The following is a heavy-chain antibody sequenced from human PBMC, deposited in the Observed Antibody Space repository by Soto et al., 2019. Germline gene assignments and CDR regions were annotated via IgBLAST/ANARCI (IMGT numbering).Heavy chain of an antibody. D-gene: IGHD3-10*01. Sequence: SETLSLTCAVYGGSFSGYYWSWIRQPPGKGLEWIGEINHSGSTNYNPSLKSRVTISVDTSKNQFSLKLSSVTAADTAVYYCATRYGSGSRNWFDPWGQGTLVTVSS. CDR2: INHSGST. CDR3: ATRYGSGSRNWFDP. CDR1: GGSFSGYY. J-gene: IGHJ5*02. V-gene: IGHV4-34*01.